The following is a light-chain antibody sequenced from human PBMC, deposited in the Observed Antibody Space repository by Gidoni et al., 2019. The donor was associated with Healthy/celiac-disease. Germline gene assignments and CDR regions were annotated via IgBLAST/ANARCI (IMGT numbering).Light chain of an antibody. Sequence: DIVMTQSPDSLAVSLGERATINCKSSQSVLYSSNNKNYLAWYQQKPGQPPKLLIYWASTRESGVPDRFSGSGSGTDFTLTISSLQAEDVAVYYCQQYYTTPYTFXQXTKLDIK. V-gene: IGKV4-1*01. J-gene: IGKJ2*01. CDR3: QQYYTTPYT. CDR1: QSVLYSSNNKNY. CDR2: WAS.